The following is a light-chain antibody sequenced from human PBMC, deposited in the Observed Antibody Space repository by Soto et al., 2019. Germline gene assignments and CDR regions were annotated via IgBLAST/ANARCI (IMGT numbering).Light chain of an antibody. CDR2: LKSDGSH. J-gene: IGLJ2*01. Sequence: QSVLTQSPSASASLGASVKLTCTLSSGHNTYSIAWHQQQPEKGPRFLLKLKSDGSHSRGDGIPDRFSGSSSGAERYPTISSRQSEDEADYYCQTWATGIQVFGGGTKLTVL. CDR1: SGHNTYS. CDR3: QTWATGIQV. V-gene: IGLV4-69*01.